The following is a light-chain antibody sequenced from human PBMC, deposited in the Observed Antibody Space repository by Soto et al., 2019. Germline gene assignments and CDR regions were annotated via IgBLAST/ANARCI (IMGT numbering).Light chain of an antibody. CDR3: QQANRFPRT. CDR1: QGISSV. Sequence: DIKMTQSPSSVSASVGDRVTITCRASQGISSVLALYQQKPVKAPKLLTHTASSLQSGVPSRLSRSGSGTDYNLTIRTLPHEDVATSYCQQANRFPRTVGGGTKVEIK. V-gene: IGKV1-12*01. CDR2: TAS. J-gene: IGKJ4*01.